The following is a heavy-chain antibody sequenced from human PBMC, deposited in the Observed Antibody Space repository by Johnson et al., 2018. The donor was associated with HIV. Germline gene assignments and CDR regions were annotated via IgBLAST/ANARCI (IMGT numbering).Heavy chain of an antibody. V-gene: IGHV3-15*05. CDR1: GFTFTNAW. J-gene: IGHJ3*02. CDR2: IKSKTDGGTT. D-gene: IGHD6-13*01. CDR3: STGFSSWAFDI. Sequence: VQLVESGGGLVKPGGSLRLSCAASGFTFTNAWMTWVRQAPGKGLEWVGRIKSKTDGGTTDYAAPVKGKFSISRDDSKNTLYLQMNSLKTEDTAVYYCSTGFSSWAFDIWGQWTMVTVSS.